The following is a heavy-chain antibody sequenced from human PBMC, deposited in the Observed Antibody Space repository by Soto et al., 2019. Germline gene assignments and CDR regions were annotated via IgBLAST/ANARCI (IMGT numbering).Heavy chain of an antibody. D-gene: IGHD3-22*01. J-gene: IGHJ4*02. CDR1: GFSLSTSGVG. CDR3: ALDYYDSSGYYYAFANY. CDR2: IYWDDDK. Sequence: SGPTLVNPTQTLTLTCTFSGFSLSTSGVGVGWIRQPPGKALEWLALIYWDDDKRYSPSLKSRLTITKDTSKNQVVLTMTNMDPVDTATYYCALDYYDSSGYYYAFANYWGQGTLVTVSS. V-gene: IGHV2-5*02.